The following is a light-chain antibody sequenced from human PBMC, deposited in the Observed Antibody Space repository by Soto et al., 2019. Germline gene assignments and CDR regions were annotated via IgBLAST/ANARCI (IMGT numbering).Light chain of an antibody. CDR3: QQRSKWPLYT. CDR1: QSVSSY. J-gene: IGKJ2*01. Sequence: EIVLTQSPATLSLSPGERATLSCRASQSVSSYLAWYQQKPGQAPRLLIYDASNSATGIPARFSGSWSGTDFTLSISSLEPEDFAVYYCQQRSKWPLYTFGQGTTLEIK. V-gene: IGKV3-11*01. CDR2: DAS.